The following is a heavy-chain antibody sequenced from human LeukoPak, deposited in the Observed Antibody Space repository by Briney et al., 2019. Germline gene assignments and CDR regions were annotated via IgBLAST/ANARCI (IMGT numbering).Heavy chain of an antibody. J-gene: IGHJ6*02. D-gene: IGHD2-2*01. V-gene: IGHV3-30-3*01. CDR3: AREHPNRYCSSTSCRLYYYYGMDV. Sequence: PGRSLRLSCAASGFTFSSYAMHWVRQAPGKGLEWVAVISYDGSNKYYADSVKGRFTISRDNSKNTLYLQMNSLRAEDTAVYYCAREHPNRYCSSTSCRLYYYYGMDVWGQGTTVTVSS. CDR1: GFTFSSYA. CDR2: ISYDGSNK.